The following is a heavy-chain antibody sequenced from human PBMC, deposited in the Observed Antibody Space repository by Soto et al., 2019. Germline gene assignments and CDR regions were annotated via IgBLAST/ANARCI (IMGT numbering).Heavy chain of an antibody. Sequence: SETLSLTCTVSGGSISSSSYYWGWIRQPPGKGLEWIGSIYYSGSTYYNPSLKSRVTISVDTSKNRFSLKLSSVTAADTAVYYCARGRATMIVVVPTFDYWGQGTLVTVSS. D-gene: IGHD3-22*01. CDR3: ARGRATMIVVVPTFDY. J-gene: IGHJ4*02. V-gene: IGHV4-39*01. CDR2: IYYSGST. CDR1: GGSISSSSYY.